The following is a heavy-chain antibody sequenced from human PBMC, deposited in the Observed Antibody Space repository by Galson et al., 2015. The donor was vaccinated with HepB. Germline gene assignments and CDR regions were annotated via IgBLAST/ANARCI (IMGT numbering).Heavy chain of an antibody. Sequence: QSGAEVKKPGESLRISCKGFGYDFPSYWISWLRQMPGRGLEWMGRIDPRDSYIIYSPSFQGHATISVDKSINTAYVQWSSLMASDTAMYFCVRHPSQSFDIWGQGTMVTVSS. J-gene: IGHJ3*02. CDR3: VRHPSQSFDI. CDR1: GYDFPSYW. V-gene: IGHV5-10-1*01. CDR2: IDPRDSYI.